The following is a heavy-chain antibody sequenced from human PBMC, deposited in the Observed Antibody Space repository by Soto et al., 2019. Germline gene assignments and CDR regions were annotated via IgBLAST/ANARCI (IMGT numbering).Heavy chain of an antibody. CDR3: ARPLALIDFGVGTIGY. CDR2: ISSSSSTI. Sequence: PGGSLRLSCAASGFTFSSYSMNWVRQAPGKGLEWVSYISSSSSTIYYADSVKGRFTISRDNAKNSLYLQMNSLRAEDTAVYYCARPLALIDFGVGTIGYWGQGTLVTVSS. V-gene: IGHV3-48*01. D-gene: IGHD3-3*01. J-gene: IGHJ4*02. CDR1: GFTFSSYS.